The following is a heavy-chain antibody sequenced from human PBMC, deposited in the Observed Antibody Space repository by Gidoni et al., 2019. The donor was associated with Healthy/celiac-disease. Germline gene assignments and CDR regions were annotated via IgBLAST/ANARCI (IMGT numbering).Heavy chain of an antibody. CDR3: ARASIFGVAPQYYFDY. D-gene: IGHD3-3*01. V-gene: IGHV5-51*01. Sequence: EVQLVQSGAAVTQPGASLKLSCQGSGYSFTSYWIGWVRQMPGKGLEWMGIIYPGDSDTRYSPSVQGQVTISADKSISTAYLQWSRLKASDTDMYYCARASIFGVAPQYYFDYWGQGTLVTVSS. CDR2: IYPGDSDT. J-gene: IGHJ4*02. CDR1: GYSFTSYW.